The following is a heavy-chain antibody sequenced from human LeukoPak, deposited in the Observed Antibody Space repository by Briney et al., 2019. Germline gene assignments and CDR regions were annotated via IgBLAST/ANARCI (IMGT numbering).Heavy chain of an antibody. CDR3: TRTKDLIAAGTNDY. J-gene: IGHJ4*02. CDR1: GFTFSNYE. D-gene: IGHD6-13*01. Sequence: GGSLRLSCAASGFTFSNYEMSWIRQAPGKGLEWVGFIRSKGYGGTTEYAASVKGRFTISRDDSKSFGYLQMNSLKTEDTAVYYCTRTKDLIAAGTNDYWGQGTLVTVSS. V-gene: IGHV3-49*03. CDR2: IRSKGYGGTT.